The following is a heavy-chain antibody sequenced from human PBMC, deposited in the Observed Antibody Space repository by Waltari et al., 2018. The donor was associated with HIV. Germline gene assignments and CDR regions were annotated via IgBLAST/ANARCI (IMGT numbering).Heavy chain of an antibody. CDR1: HGYISGYY. J-gene: IGHJ5*02. D-gene: IGHD6-6*01. CDR3: VRGRQYISSSWFDP. V-gene: IGHV4-59*01. Sequence: QVQLQESGPGLVKPSETLSLTCPVSHGYISGYYWSWIRHPPGKGLEWIGHIYYSGITTTNPSLKSRVTISVDTSKTQFSLRRSSVNAADTAVYYCVRGRQYISSSWFDPWGQGTLVTVSS. CDR2: IYYSGIT.